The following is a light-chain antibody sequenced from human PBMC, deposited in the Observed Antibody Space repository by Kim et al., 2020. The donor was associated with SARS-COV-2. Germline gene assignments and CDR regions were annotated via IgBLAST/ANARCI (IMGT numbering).Light chain of an antibody. Sequence: EIVLTQSPATLSLSPGERATLSCRASQGISSYLAWYQQKPGQAPRLLIYDASNRATGIPARFSGSGSGTDFTLTISSLEPEDFAVYYCQQGTSWPTVTFGGGTKVDIK. V-gene: IGKV3-11*01. CDR2: DAS. CDR1: QGISSY. J-gene: IGKJ4*01. CDR3: QQGTSWPTVT.